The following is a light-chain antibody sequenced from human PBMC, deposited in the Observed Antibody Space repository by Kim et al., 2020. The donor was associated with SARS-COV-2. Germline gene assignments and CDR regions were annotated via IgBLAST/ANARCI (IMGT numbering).Light chain of an antibody. CDR1: QSISTW. Sequence: DIQMTQSPSTLSASVGDRVTITCRASQSISTWLAWYQQKPGKVPNLLIYKASSLQSGVPSRFSGSGSGTEFTLTINSLQPDDFATYYCQQYNSYSGTFGQGTKVDIK. V-gene: IGKV1-5*03. CDR2: KAS. CDR3: QQYNSYSGT. J-gene: IGKJ1*01.